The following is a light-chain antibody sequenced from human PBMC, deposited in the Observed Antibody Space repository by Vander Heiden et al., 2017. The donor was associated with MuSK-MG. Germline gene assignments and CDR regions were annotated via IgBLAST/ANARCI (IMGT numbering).Light chain of an antibody. CDR1: SSNIGPTYD. CDR3: QSYDSSLSGWV. CDR2: GNT. J-gene: IGLJ3*02. V-gene: IGLV1-40*02. Sequence: QSVLTQPPSVSGAPGQTVTISCTGTSSNIGPTYDVHWYQHLPGTAPKLLIFGNTNRPSGVPDRFSGSKSGTSASLAITGLQAEDEADYYCQSYDSSLSGWVFGGGTKL.